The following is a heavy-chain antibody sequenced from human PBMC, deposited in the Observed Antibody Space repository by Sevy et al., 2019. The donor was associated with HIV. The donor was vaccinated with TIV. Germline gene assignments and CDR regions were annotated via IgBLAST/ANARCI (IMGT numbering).Heavy chain of an antibody. CDR1: GYSFTSYW. D-gene: IGHD2-2*01. Sequence: GESLKISCKGSGYSFTSYWIGWVRQMPGKGLEWMGIIYPGDSDTRYRPSFQGQVTISADKSISTAYLQWSSLKATDTAMYYCAGQGDGGIVLVPAAVSGGSWFDSWGQGTLVTVSS. CDR3: AGQGDGGIVLVPAAVSGGSWFDS. V-gene: IGHV5-51*01. J-gene: IGHJ5*01. CDR2: IYPGDSDT.